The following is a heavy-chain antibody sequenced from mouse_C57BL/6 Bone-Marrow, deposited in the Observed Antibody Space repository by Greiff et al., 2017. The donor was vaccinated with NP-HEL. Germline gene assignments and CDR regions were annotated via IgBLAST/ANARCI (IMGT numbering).Heavy chain of an antibody. CDR3: AKGDYGWYFDV. Sequence: QVHVKQSGAELVRPGTSVKMSCKASGYTFTNYWIGWAKPRPGHGLEWIGDIYPGGGYTNYNEKFKGKATLTADKSSSTAYMQFSSLTSEDSAIYYCAKGDYGWYFDVWGTGTTVTVSS. CDR2: IYPGGGYT. D-gene: IGHD1-1*01. J-gene: IGHJ1*03. V-gene: IGHV1-63*01. CDR1: GYTFTNYW.